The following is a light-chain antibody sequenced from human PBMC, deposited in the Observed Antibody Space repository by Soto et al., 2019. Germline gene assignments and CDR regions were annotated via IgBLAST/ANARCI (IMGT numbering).Light chain of an antibody. CDR1: QSVSLS. Sequence: EIVLTQSPATLSVSLGDSATLSCRASQSVSLSLAWYQMRPGQPPRLLIYGASSGATGIPDRFSGSGSGTDFTLTITRLEPEDFAVYICQQYGRSPETFGPGTKVDIK. J-gene: IGKJ3*01. CDR3: QQYGRSPET. CDR2: GAS. V-gene: IGKV3-20*01.